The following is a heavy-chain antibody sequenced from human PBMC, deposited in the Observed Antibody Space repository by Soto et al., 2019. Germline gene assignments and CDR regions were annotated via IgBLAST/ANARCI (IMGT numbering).Heavy chain of an antibody. Sequence: ASVKVSCKASGYTFTGYYMHWVRQAPGQGPEWMGWINPNSGGTNYAQKFQGWVTMTRDTSISTAYMELSRLRSDDTAVYYCARGNDFWSGYLTFHYYYYYGMDVWGQGTTVTVSS. V-gene: IGHV1-2*04. CDR1: GYTFTGYY. CDR2: INPNSGGT. D-gene: IGHD3-3*01. J-gene: IGHJ6*02. CDR3: ARGNDFWSGYLTFHYYYYYGMDV.